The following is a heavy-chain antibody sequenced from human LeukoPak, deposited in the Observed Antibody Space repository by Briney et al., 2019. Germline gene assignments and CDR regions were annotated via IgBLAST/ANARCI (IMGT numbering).Heavy chain of an antibody. J-gene: IGHJ4*02. Sequence: GASVTVSCKASGYTFTGYYMHWVRQAPGQGLEWMGWINPNSGGTNYAQKFQGRVTMTRDTSISTAYMELSRLRSDDTAVYYCARSGRITMIVVVTPFDYWGQGTLVTVSS. CDR2: INPNSGGT. CDR3: ARSGRITMIVVVTPFDY. D-gene: IGHD3-22*01. CDR1: GYTFTGYY. V-gene: IGHV1-2*02.